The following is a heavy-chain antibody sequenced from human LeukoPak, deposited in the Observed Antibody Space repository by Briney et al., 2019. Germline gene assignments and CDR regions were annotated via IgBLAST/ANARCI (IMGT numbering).Heavy chain of an antibody. CDR1: GSISPYY. CDR2: IHYTGGA. Sequence: SETLSLTCTGGSISPYYWSWIGQSPGQGLEWIAQIHYTGGATYNPYLKSRVTISVYTSNNHLSLRLSSVTAADTAVYYCTRHAQTYYYGMDVWGQGTTVTVSS. CDR3: TRHAQTYYYGMDV. J-gene: IGHJ6*02. V-gene: IGHV4-59*08.